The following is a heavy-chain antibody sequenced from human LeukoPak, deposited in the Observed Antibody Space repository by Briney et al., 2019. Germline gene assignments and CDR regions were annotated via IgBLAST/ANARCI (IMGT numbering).Heavy chain of an antibody. J-gene: IGHJ4*02. D-gene: IGHD3-22*01. CDR3: ARHHPDSSGYYYSDY. CDR1: GYTFTGYY. V-gene: IGHV1-2*02. Sequence: ASVKVSCKASGYTFTGYYMHWVRQAPGQGLEWMGWINPNNGGTNYAQKFQGTVTMTRDTSISTAYMELRSLGSDDTAVYYCARHHPDSSGYYYSDYWGQGTLVTVSS. CDR2: INPNNGGT.